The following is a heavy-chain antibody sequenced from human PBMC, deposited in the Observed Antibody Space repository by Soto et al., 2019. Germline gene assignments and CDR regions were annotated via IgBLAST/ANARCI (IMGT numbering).Heavy chain of an antibody. V-gene: IGHV3-23*01. Sequence: DVQLLQSGGGLVQPGGSLTLSCAASRFIFSDYAMNWVRQAPGKGLEWVSSIGGSNTDRYYADSVKGRFIISRDNSKNTMYLQLNSRMADDTAVYYCPKDAVSYTGKRDLFDSWGQGTLVTVS. CDR1: RFIFSDYA. CDR3: PKDAVSYTGKRDLFDS. D-gene: IGHD1-26*01. CDR2: IGGSNTDR. J-gene: IGHJ5*01.